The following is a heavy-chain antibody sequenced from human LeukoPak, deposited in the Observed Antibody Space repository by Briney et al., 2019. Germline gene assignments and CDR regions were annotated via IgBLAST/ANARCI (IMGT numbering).Heavy chain of an antibody. V-gene: IGHV3-48*02. CDR2: ISSSSSTI. D-gene: IGHD2-2*01. CDR1: GFTFSSYS. J-gene: IGHJ6*03. CDR3: ARDFSRYCSSTSCRYYYYYYMDV. Sequence: GGSLRLSCAASGFTFSSYSMNWVRQAPGKGLEWVSYISSSSSTIYYADSVKGRFTISRDNAKNSLYLQMNSLRDEDTAVYYCARDFSRYCSSTSCRYYYYYYMDVWGKGTTVTVSS.